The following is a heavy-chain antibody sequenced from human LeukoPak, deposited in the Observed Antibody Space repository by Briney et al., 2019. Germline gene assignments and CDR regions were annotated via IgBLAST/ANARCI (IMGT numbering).Heavy chain of an antibody. V-gene: IGHV3-30*03. Sequence: GGSLRLSCAASGFTFSSYGMHWVRQAPGKGLEWVAVISYDGSNKYYADSVKGRFTISRDNAKNSVYLQMNSLRAEDTAVYYCARVWSSGYTKDYWGQGTLVTVSS. J-gene: IGHJ4*02. CDR1: GFTFSSYG. CDR2: ISYDGSNK. D-gene: IGHD3-22*01. CDR3: ARVWSSGYTKDY.